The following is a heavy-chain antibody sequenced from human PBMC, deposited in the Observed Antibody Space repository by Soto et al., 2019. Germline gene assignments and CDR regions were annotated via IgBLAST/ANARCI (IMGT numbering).Heavy chain of an antibody. CDR2: IDWADDK. CDR1: GFSLSTTGMC. CDR3: SRAVGGFTYGYPDY. J-gene: IGHJ4*02. Sequence: SGPTLVNPTQTLTLTCTFSGFSLSTTGMCVSWIRQPPGKALEWLALIDWADDKYYSTSLKTRLTISKDTSKNQVVLTMTNVEPVDTSTYFCSRAVGGFTYGYPDYWGQGTLVTVSS. V-gene: IGHV2-70*01. D-gene: IGHD5-18*01.